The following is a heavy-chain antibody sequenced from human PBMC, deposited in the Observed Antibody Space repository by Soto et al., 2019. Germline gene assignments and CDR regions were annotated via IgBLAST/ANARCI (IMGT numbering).Heavy chain of an antibody. CDR1: GGSISSSSYY. CDR2: IYYSGST. CDR3: ARGSIAVAGTKGWFDP. V-gene: IGHV4-39*01. Sequence: SETLSLTCTVSGGSISSSSYYWGWIRQPPGKGLEWIGSIYYSGSTYYNPSLKSRVTISVDTSKNQFSPKLSSVTAADTAVYYCARGSIAVAGTKGWFDPWGQGTLVTVSS. J-gene: IGHJ5*02. D-gene: IGHD6-19*01.